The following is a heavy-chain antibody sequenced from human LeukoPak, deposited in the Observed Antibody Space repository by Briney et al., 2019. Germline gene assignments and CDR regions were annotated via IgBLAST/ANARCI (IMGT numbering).Heavy chain of an antibody. CDR3: ARHGSGWFFDY. CDR2: IYHSENT. CDR1: GGSISSSNW. D-gene: IGHD6-19*01. J-gene: IGHJ4*02. Sequence: TSGTLPLTCAVSGGSISSSNWWSWVRQPPGKGLEWIGEIYHSENTNYNPSLRSRVTISVDKSKNQFSLKMSSVTAADTAVYYCARHGSGWFFDYWGQGTLVTVSS. V-gene: IGHV4-4*02.